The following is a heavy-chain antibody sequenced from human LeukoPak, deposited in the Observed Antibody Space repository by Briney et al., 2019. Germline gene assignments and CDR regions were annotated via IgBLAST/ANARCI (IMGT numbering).Heavy chain of an antibody. CDR2: ISNVETNT. J-gene: IGHJ4*02. CDR3: ARDSTYYYASGSSGPHYFDY. Sequence: PGGSLRLSCAASGFTFSNYAMHWVRQPPGKGLEWVAVISNVETNTYYADSVKGRFTIYRDNSKNTLYLQLNSLRAEDTSVYYCARDSTYYYASGSSGPHYFDYWGQGTLVTVSS. V-gene: IGHV3-30*04. D-gene: IGHD3-10*01. CDR1: GFTFSNYA.